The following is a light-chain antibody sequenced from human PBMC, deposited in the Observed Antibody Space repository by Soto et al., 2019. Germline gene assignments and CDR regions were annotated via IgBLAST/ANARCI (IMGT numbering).Light chain of an antibody. CDR1: QSVTDN. Sequence: EVVMTQSPATLSLSPGERATLSCRASQSVTDNYLAWYQQKPGQAPRLVISGASSRTSGIPDRFSGSGSGTEFTLTISSLQSEDFAFFYCQQYDGWPRTFGGGTKVDI. V-gene: IGKV3D-15*01. J-gene: IGKJ4*02. CDR3: QQYDGWPRT. CDR2: GAS.